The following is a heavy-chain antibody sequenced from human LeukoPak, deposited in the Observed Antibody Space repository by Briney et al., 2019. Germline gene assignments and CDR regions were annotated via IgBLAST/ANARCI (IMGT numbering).Heavy chain of an antibody. CDR1: GFTFSSYS. Sequence: GGSLRLSCAASGFTFSSYSMNWVRQAPGKGLEWVSYISSSGSTIYYADSVKGRFTISRDNAKNSLYLQMNSLRAEDTAVYYCARDLGHYYDTQGGDWGQGTLVTVSS. V-gene: IGHV3-48*04. D-gene: IGHD3-22*01. J-gene: IGHJ4*02. CDR2: ISSSGSTI. CDR3: ARDLGHYYDTQGGD.